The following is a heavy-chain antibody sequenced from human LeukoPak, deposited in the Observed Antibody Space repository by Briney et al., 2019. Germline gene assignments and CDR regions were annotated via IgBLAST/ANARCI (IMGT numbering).Heavy chain of an antibody. V-gene: IGHV3-7*01. J-gene: IGHJ4*02. CDR1: GFTFSDYW. CDR2: IKRDGSEK. Sequence: GGSLRLSCAASGFTFSDYWMSWVRQAPGKGLEWVANIKRDGSEKFYVDSVKGRFTISRDNAKNSLYLQMNSLRADDTSVYYCAKGIVVEYYFDYWGQGTLVTVSS. D-gene: IGHD3-22*01. CDR3: AKGIVVEYYFDY.